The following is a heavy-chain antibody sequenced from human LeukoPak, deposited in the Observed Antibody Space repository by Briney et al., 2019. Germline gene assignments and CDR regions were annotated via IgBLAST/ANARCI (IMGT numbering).Heavy chain of an antibody. CDR2: VNPDDSDT. Sequence: GESLRISCKGSGYSFTSHWIGWVRQMPGKGLEWMGIVNPDDSDTIYSPSFQGQVTISADESITTAYLQWSSLKASDTAMYYCARLRWPRGGRSSFDYWGQGALVTVSS. V-gene: IGHV5-51*01. J-gene: IGHJ4*02. CDR1: GYSFTSHW. CDR3: ARLRWPRGGRSSFDY. D-gene: IGHD3-10*01.